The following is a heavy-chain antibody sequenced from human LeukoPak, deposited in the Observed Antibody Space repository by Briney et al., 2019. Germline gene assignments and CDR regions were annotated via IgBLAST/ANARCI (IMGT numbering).Heavy chain of an antibody. Sequence: GGSLRLSCAASGFTLSSYSMNWVRQAPGKGLEWVSSISSSSSYIYYADSVKGRFTISRDNAKNSLYLQMNSLRAEDTAVYYCARDGDDYVWGSYRNSNWFDPWGQGTLVTVSS. D-gene: IGHD3-16*02. V-gene: IGHV3-21*01. CDR2: ISSSSSYI. CDR3: ARDGDDYVWGSYRNSNWFDP. CDR1: GFTLSSYS. J-gene: IGHJ5*02.